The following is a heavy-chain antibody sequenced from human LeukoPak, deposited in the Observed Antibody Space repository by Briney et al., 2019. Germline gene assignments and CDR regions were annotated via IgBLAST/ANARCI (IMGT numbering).Heavy chain of an antibody. CDR3: VREYYYDSSGYYGY. Sequence: GGSLRLSCAASGFTFSNYSMNWVRQAPGKGLEWVSFISSRSSYIYYADSVKGRFTISRDNAKNSLYLQMNSLRAEDTAVYYCVREYYYDSSGYYGYWGQGTLVTVSS. CDR2: ISSRSSYI. CDR1: GFTFSNYS. D-gene: IGHD3-22*01. J-gene: IGHJ4*02. V-gene: IGHV3-21*01.